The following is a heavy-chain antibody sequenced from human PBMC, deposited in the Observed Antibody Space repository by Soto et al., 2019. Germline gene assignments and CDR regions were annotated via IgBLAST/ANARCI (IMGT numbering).Heavy chain of an antibody. D-gene: IGHD6-6*01. Sequence: GGSLRLSCAASGFTFRDYCMSWVRQAPGKGLEWVASLKQDGSEKYYADSVKGRFTISRDNARDSLFLQMDSLRAEDTAVYYCARESRPYSSSSGWTNWFDPWGQGTLVT. J-gene: IGHJ5*02. CDR3: ARESRPYSSSSGWTNWFDP. V-gene: IGHV3-7*01. CDR2: LKQDGSEK. CDR1: GFTFRDYC.